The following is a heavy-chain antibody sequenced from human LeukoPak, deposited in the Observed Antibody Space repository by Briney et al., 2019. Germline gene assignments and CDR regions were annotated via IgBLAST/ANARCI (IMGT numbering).Heavy chain of an antibody. CDR3: AKIGPDYGAFDY. J-gene: IGHJ4*02. Sequence: GGSLRLSCAASGFTFSSYAMHWVRQAPGKGLEWVAVISYDGSNKYYADSVKGRFTISRDNSKNTLYLQMNSLRAEDTAVYYCAKIGPDYGAFDYWGQGTLVTVSS. V-gene: IGHV3-30-3*02. CDR1: GFTFSSYA. CDR2: ISYDGSNK. D-gene: IGHD4-17*01.